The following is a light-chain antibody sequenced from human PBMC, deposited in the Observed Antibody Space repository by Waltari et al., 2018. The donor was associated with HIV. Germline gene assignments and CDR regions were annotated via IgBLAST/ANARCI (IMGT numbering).Light chain of an antibody. V-gene: IGLV2-14*01. CDR2: EVN. CDR1: SSDVGGYNS. J-gene: IGLJ3*02. CDR3: SSYTSSRTLV. Sequence: QSALTQPAPVSGSPGQPITISCPGTSSDVGGYNSVPWYQQHPDKAPKLVIFEVNKRPSGVSNRFSGSKSGNTASLTISGLQAEDEADYYCSSYTSSRTLVFGGGTKLTVL.